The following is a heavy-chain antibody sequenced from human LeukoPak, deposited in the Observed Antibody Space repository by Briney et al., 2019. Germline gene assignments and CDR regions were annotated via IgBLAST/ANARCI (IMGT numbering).Heavy chain of an antibody. V-gene: IGHV3-23*01. D-gene: IGHD6-19*01. CDR1: GFTFSSYG. Sequence: GGSLRLSCAASGFTFSSYGMSWVRQAPGKGLEWVSAISGSGGSTYYADSVKGRFTISRDNSKNTLYLQMNSLRADDTAVYYCARGSGWTDYWGQGTLVTVSS. J-gene: IGHJ4*02. CDR2: ISGSGGST. CDR3: ARGSGWTDY.